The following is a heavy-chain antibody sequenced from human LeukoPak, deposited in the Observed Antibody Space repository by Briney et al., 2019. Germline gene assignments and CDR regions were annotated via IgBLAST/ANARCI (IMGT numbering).Heavy chain of an antibody. Sequence: SETLSLTCTVSGGSISSYYWSWIRQPPGKGLEWIGHIYYSGSTNYNPSLKSRVTISVDTSKNQFSLKLSSVTAADTAVYYCARATYYDFSCWFYPWGQGTLVTVSS. V-gene: IGHV4-59*01. CDR2: IYYSGST. D-gene: IGHD3-3*01. J-gene: IGHJ5*02. CDR1: GGSISSYY. CDR3: ARATYYDFSCWFYP.